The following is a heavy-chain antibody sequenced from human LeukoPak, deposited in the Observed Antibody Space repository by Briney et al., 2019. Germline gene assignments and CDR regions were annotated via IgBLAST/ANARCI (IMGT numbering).Heavy chain of an antibody. V-gene: IGHV3-30*04. J-gene: IGHJ4*02. CDR3: ARDSPLYTVTTRFDY. CDR2: ISYDGSNK. CDR1: GFTFSSYA. D-gene: IGHD4-17*01. Sequence: GGSLRLSCAASGFTFSSYAMHWVRQAPGKGLEWVAVISYDGSNKYYADSVKGRFTISRDNSKNTLYLQMSSLRAEDTAVYYCARDSPLYTVTTRFDYWGQGTLVTVSS.